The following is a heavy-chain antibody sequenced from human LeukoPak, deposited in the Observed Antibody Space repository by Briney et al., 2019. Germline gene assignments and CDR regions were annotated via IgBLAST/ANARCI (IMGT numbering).Heavy chain of an antibody. CDR1: GFTFSSYG. CDR3: AKPLLSSGSMPSY. J-gene: IGHJ4*02. V-gene: IGHV3-30*02. D-gene: IGHD3-10*01. CDR2: IRYDGSNK. Sequence: PGGSLRLSCAASGFTFSSYGMHWVRQAPGKGLEWVAFIRYDGSNKYYADSVKGRFTISRDNSKNTLYLQMNSLRAEDTAVYYCAKPLLSSGSMPSYWGQGTLVTVSS.